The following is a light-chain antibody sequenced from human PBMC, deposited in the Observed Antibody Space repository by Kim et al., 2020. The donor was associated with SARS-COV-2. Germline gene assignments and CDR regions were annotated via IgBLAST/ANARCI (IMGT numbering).Light chain of an antibody. CDR1: QTLTSSY. J-gene: IGKJ2*01. Sequence: EIVLTQSPGTLSLSPGERATLSCRASQTLTSSYLAWYQQKPGQAPRLLIYGTSTRATGIADRFSGSGSGTDFTLTISRLESEDSAVYYCQQYGRSPSYTFGQGTKLAI. V-gene: IGKV3-20*01. CDR2: GTS. CDR3: QQYGRSPSYT.